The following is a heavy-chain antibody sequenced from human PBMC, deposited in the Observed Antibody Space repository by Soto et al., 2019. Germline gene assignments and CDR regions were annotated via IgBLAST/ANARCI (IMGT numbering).Heavy chain of an antibody. Sequence: ASVKVSCKASGGTFSSYAISWVRQAPGQGLEWMGRIIPILGIANYAQKFQGRVTITADKSTSTAYMELSSLRSEDTAVYYCARESQTGIMITFGGIFDYWGQGTLVTVSS. J-gene: IGHJ4*02. CDR3: ARESQTGIMITFGGIFDY. CDR1: GGTFSSYA. V-gene: IGHV1-69*04. CDR2: IIPILGIA. D-gene: IGHD3-16*01.